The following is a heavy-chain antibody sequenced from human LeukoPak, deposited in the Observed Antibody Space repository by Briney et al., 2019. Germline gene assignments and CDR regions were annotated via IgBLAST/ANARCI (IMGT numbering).Heavy chain of an antibody. CDR1: GFTFTSSA. D-gene: IGHD1-26*01. V-gene: IGHV1-58*02. J-gene: IGHJ4*02. CDR2: IVVGSGNT. CDR3: AADSSDQAEVGATH. Sequence: ASVKVSCKASGFTFTSSAMQWVRQARGQRLEWIGWIVVGSGNTNYAQKFQERVTITRDMSTSTAYMELSSLRSEDTAVYYCAADSSDQAEVGATHWGQRTLVTVSS.